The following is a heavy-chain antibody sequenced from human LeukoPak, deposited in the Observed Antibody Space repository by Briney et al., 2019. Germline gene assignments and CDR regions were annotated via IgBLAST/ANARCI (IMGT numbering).Heavy chain of an antibody. CDR2: ISATSNYI. V-gene: IGHV3-21*01. D-gene: IGHD5-18*01. J-gene: IGHJ4*02. CDR1: GFTFSSYS. CDR3: ERDTSGYAFDD. Sequence: GGSLRLSCAASGFTFSSYSMNWVRQAPGKGLEWVSSISATSNYIHYADSVKGRFTISRDNAKNSLYLQMNSLRAEDTAVYYCERDTSGYAFDDWGQGTLVTVS.